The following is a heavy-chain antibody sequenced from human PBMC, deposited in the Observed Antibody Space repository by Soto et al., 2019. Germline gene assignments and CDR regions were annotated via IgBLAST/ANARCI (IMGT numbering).Heavy chain of an antibody. V-gene: IGHV3-64*01. CDR3: ARGGSYYFDY. J-gene: IGHJ4*02. Sequence: LRLSCAASGFTFSSYAMHWVRQAPGKGLEYVSAISRNGDNTYYVNSVNGRFTISRDNSKNTLYLQMGSLRAEDMAVYYCARGGSYYFDYWGQGTLVTVSS. D-gene: IGHD1-26*01. CDR2: ISRNGDNT. CDR1: GFTFSSYA.